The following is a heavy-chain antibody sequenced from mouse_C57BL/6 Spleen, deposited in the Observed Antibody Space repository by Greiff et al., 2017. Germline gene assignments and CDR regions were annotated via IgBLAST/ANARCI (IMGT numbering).Heavy chain of an antibody. Sequence: EVQGVESGGGLMKPGGSLKLSCAASGFTFSSYAMSWVRQTPEKRLEWVATISDGGSYTYYPDNVKGRFTISRDNAKNNLYLQMSHLKSEDTAMYYCARDRDYYSMDYWGQGTSVTVSS. CDR1: GFTFSSYA. J-gene: IGHJ4*01. CDR3: ARDRDYYSMDY. D-gene: IGHD3-3*01. CDR2: ISDGGSYT. V-gene: IGHV5-4*01.